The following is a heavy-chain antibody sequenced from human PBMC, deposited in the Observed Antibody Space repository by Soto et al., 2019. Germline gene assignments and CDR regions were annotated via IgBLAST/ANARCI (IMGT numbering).Heavy chain of an antibody. D-gene: IGHD3-9*01. J-gene: IGHJ4*02. CDR3: ARRGILTGYYLFDY. Sequence: GESLKISCKVSGYSFTKYWIGWVRQMPGKGLEWMGIIYPSDSDTRYSPSFQGQVTISADKSISTAYLQWRSLKASDTAMYYCARRGILTGYYLFDYWGQGTLVTVSS. CDR2: IYPSDSDT. V-gene: IGHV5-51*01. CDR1: GYSFTKYW.